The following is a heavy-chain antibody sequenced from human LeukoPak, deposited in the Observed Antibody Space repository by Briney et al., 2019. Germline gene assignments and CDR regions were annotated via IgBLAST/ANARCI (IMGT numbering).Heavy chain of an antibody. J-gene: IGHJ5*02. Sequence: SETLSLTCTVSGGSISSSSYYWGWIRQPPGKGLEWIGSIYYSGSTYYNPSLKSRVTISVDTSTNQFSLKLSSVTAADTAVYYCARGLVGATGDWFDPWGQGTLVTVSS. CDR3: ARGLVGATGDWFDP. CDR1: GGSISSSSYY. D-gene: IGHD1-26*01. V-gene: IGHV4-39*01. CDR2: IYYSGST.